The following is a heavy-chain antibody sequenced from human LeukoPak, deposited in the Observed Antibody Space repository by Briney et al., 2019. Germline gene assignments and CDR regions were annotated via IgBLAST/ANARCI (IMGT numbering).Heavy chain of an antibody. J-gene: IGHJ4*02. Sequence: GGSLRLSCAASGFTFNDYTMHWVRQVPWKGLEWVSLISWDGTSALYTDSVKGRFTISRDNSKTSLYLQMNSLRAEDTAFYYCAKDDDGSSYDYWGQGTLVIVSS. D-gene: IGHD6-6*01. CDR3: AKDDDGSSYDY. CDR1: GFTFNDYT. V-gene: IGHV3-43*01. CDR2: ISWDGTSA.